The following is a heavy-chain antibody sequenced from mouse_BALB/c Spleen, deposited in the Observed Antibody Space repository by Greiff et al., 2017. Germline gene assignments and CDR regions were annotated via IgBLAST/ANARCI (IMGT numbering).Heavy chain of an antibody. Sequence: EVKLLESGGGLVKLGGSLKLSCAASGFTFSSYYMSWVRQTPEKRLELVAAINSNGGSTYYPDTVKGRFTISRDNAKNTLYLQMSSLKSEDTALYYCASGGGVLLPSSFAYWGQGTLVTVSA. CDR2: INSNGGST. CDR3: ASGGGVLLPSSFAY. CDR1: GFTFSSYY. J-gene: IGHJ3*01. V-gene: IGHV5-6-2*01. D-gene: IGHD1-1*01.